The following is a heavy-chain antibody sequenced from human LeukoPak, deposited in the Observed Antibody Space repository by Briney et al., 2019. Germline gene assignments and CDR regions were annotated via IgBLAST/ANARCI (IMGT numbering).Heavy chain of an antibody. Sequence: GGSLRLSCAASGFTFDDYAMHWVRQAPGKGLEWVSGSSWNSGSIGYADSVKGRFTISRDNAKNSLYLQMNSLRAEDTALYYCAKDLRYCSGGSCYPIYYYGMDVWGQGTTVTVSS. CDR3: AKDLRYCSGGSCYPIYYYGMDV. CDR1: GFTFDDYA. D-gene: IGHD2-15*01. CDR2: SSWNSGSI. V-gene: IGHV3-9*01. J-gene: IGHJ6*02.